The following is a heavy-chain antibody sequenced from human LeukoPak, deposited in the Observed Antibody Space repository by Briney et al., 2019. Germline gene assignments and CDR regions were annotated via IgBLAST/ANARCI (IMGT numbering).Heavy chain of an antibody. D-gene: IGHD2/OR15-2a*01. CDR2: INSDGSWT. V-gene: IGHV3-74*01. Sequence: GGSLRLSCAASGNYWMHWVRQAPGKGLVWVSHINSDGSWTSYADSVKGRFTISKDNAKNTVYLQMNNLRAGDTAVYYCVSFYEAYWGRGTLVTVSS. CDR1: GNYW. J-gene: IGHJ4*02. CDR3: VSFYEAY.